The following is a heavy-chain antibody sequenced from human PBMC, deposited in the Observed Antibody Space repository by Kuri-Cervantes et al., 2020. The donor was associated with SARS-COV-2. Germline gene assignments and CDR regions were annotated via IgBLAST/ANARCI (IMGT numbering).Heavy chain of an antibody. V-gene: IGHV3-7*01. CDR2: IKQDGSEK. J-gene: IGHJ4*02. CDR3: ARDMRYYYDSSGFDY. CDR1: GFTFSSYW. D-gene: IGHD3-22*01. Sequence: GESLKISCAASGFTFSSYWMSWVRQAPGKGLEWVANIKQDGSEKYYVDSVKGRFTISRDNAKNTLYLQMNSLRAEDTAVYYCARDMRYYYDSSGFDYWGQGTLVTVSS.